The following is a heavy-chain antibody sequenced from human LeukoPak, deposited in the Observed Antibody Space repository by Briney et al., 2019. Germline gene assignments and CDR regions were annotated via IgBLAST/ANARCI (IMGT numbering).Heavy chain of an antibody. D-gene: IGHD1-26*01. CDR2: ISIIGSYI. CDR3: ARPRAPDLVGAQHDAFDV. J-gene: IGHJ3*01. Sequence: GGSLRLSCAASGFTFSSYSMNWVRQAPGKGLEWVSSISIIGSYIYYADSVKGRFTISRDNAKNPLYLQMSSLRAEDTALYYCARPRAPDLVGAQHDAFDVWGQGTMVTVSS. CDR1: GFTFSSYS. V-gene: IGHV3-21*01.